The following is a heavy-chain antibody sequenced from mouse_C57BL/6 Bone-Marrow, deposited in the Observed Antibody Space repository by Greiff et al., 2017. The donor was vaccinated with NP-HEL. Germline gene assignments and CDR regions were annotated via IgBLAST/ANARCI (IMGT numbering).Heavy chain of an antibody. Sequence: VQLQQPGAELVMPGASVKLSCKASGYTFTSYWMHWVKQRPGQGLEWIGEIDPSDSYTNYNQKFKGKSTLTVDKSSSTAYMQLSSLTSADSAVYYCARREYYSNYVYFDYWGQGTTLTVSS. J-gene: IGHJ2*01. CDR2: IDPSDSYT. V-gene: IGHV1-69*01. D-gene: IGHD2-5*01. CDR1: GYTFTSYW. CDR3: ARREYYSNYVYFDY.